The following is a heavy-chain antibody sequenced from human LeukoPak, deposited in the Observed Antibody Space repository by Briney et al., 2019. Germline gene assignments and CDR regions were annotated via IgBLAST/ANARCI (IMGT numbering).Heavy chain of an antibody. V-gene: IGHV3-30*03. J-gene: IGHJ4*02. CDR2: ISHDGSTK. Sequence: GGSLRLSCAASGFIFSSYVLHWVRQAPGKGLEWVAVISHDGSTKYYVDSVKGRFTISRDNSKNTLYLQMNSLRPEDTAVYYCVNIAATGPDYWGQGTLLTVSS. D-gene: IGHD6-13*01. CDR3: VNIAATGPDY. CDR1: GFIFSSYV.